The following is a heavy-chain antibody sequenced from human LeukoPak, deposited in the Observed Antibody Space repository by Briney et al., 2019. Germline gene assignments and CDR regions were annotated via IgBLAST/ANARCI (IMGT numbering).Heavy chain of an antibody. CDR3: ASVYSSTSWDY. D-gene: IGHD6-13*01. J-gene: IGHJ4*02. CDR1: GYSFTNYW. V-gene: IGHV5-51*01. Sequence: GESLKISCKGSGYSFTNYWIGRVRQMPGKGLEWMGIIYPGDSDTRYSPSFQGQVTISVDKSISTAYLQWRSLKASDTAMYYCASVYSSTSWDYWGQGTLVTVSS. CDR2: IYPGDSDT.